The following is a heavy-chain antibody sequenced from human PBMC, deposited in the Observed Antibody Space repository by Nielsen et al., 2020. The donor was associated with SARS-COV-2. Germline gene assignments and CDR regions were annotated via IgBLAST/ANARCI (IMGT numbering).Heavy chain of an antibody. J-gene: IGHJ4*02. D-gene: IGHD2-2*01. CDR2: IKQDGSEK. CDR3: ARVGYCSSTSCYFDY. V-gene: IGHV3-7*03. CDR1: GFTFSDYY. Sequence: GESLKISCAASGFTFSDYYMSWVRQAPGKGLEWVANIKQDGSEKYYVDSVKGRFTISRDNAKNSLYLQMNSLRAEDTAVYYCARVGYCSSTSCYFDYWGQGTLVTVSS.